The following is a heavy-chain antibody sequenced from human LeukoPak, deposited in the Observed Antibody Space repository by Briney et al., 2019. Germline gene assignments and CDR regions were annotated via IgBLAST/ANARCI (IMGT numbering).Heavy chain of an antibody. J-gene: IGHJ3*02. CDR3: ARVLVVVAATDHDAFDI. V-gene: IGHV3-21*01. CDR1: GFTFSSYS. Sequence: GGSLRLSCAASGFTFSSYSMNWVRQAPGKGLEWVSSISSSSSYIYYADSVKGRFTISRDNAKNSLYLQMNSLRAEDTAVYYCARVLVVVAATDHDAFDIWGQRTMVTVSS. D-gene: IGHD2-15*01. CDR2: ISSSSSYI.